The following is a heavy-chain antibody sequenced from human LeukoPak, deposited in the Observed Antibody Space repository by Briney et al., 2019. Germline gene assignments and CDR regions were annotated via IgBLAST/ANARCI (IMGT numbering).Heavy chain of an antibody. Sequence: SGGSLRLSCAASGFTFSSYSMNWVRQAPGKGLEWVSSISSSSSYIYYADSVKGRFTISRDNAKNTLYLQMNSLRAEDTAVYYCAKVRGPRNWFGELLLYFDYWGQGTLVTVSS. V-gene: IGHV3-21*04. D-gene: IGHD3-10*01. CDR2: ISSSSSYI. CDR1: GFTFSSYS. CDR3: AKVRGPRNWFGELLLYFDY. J-gene: IGHJ4*02.